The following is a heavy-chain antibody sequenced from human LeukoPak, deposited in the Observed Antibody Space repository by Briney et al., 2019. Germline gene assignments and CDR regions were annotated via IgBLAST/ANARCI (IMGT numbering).Heavy chain of an antibody. CDR1: GFTFTNYG. Sequence: SGGSLRLSCAASGFTFTNYGMHWVRQAPGKGLEWVSSISSSSSYIYYADSVKGRFTISRDNAKNSLYLQMNSLRAEDTAVYYCARARIAAAGTDYWGQGTLVTVSS. J-gene: IGHJ4*02. CDR3: ARARIAAAGTDY. D-gene: IGHD6-13*01. CDR2: ISSSSSYI. V-gene: IGHV3-21*01.